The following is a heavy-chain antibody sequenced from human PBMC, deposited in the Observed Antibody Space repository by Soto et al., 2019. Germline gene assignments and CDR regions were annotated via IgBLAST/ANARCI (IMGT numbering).Heavy chain of an antibody. V-gene: IGHV3-48*01. CDR1: GFTFGSTG. D-gene: IGHD2-8*01. CDR3: ARRDCTTSTCWSFDS. CDR2: ISSGGTTV. J-gene: IGHJ4*02. Sequence: PGGSLRLSCAASGFTFGSTGMNWVRQTPGKGLEWISYISSGGTTVYYADSVKGRFTISRDNAQSSVFLQMNNLRVEDTAVYYCARRDCTTSTCWSFDSWGQGTLVTVSS.